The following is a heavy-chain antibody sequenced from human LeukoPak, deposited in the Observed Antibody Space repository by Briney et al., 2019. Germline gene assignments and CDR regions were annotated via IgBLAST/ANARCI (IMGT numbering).Heavy chain of an antibody. D-gene: IGHD3-10*01. CDR2: IYTSGST. V-gene: IGHV4-61*02. CDR3: AGGEVVRGVSIETYDY. CDR1: GGSISSGSYY. J-gene: IGHJ4*02. Sequence: SQTLSLTCTVSGGSISSGSYYWSWIRQPAGKGLEWIGRIYTSGSTNYNPSLKSRVTISVDTSKNQFSLKLSSVTAADTAVYYCAGGEVVRGVSIETYDYWGQGTLVTVSS.